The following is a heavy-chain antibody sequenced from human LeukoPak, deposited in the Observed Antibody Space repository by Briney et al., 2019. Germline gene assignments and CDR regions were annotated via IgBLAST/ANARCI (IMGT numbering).Heavy chain of an antibody. CDR2: IKEDGSEK. J-gene: IGHJ4*02. D-gene: IGHD3-16*01. V-gene: IGHV3-7*04. CDR3: ARDGYSDSYFDY. CDR1: GVTFSTYW. Sequence: GGSLRLSCAASGVTFSTYWMNWVRQAPGKGLEWVDNIKEDGSEKYYVDSVKGRFTISRDNAKNSLYLQMNSLRADDTAVYYCARDGYSDSYFDYWGQGTLVTVSS.